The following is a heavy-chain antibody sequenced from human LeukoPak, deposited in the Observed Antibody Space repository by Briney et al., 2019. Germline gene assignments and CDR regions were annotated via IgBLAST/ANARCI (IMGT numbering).Heavy chain of an antibody. D-gene: IGHD1-1*01. CDR2: INSDGRRT. Sequence: GGSLRLSCAASGFTFSSYWMHWVRQVPGRGLVWVSHINSDGRRTNSADSVKGRFTISRDNAKNMLYLQMNSLRGEDTGVYYCARDPVPATARHFDYWGQGTLVTVSS. J-gene: IGHJ4*02. CDR3: ARDPVPATARHFDY. V-gene: IGHV3-74*01. CDR1: GFTFSSYW.